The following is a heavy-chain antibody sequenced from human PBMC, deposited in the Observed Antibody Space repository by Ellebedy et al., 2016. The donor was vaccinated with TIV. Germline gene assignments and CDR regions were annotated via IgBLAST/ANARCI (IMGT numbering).Heavy chain of an antibody. J-gene: IGHJ4*02. D-gene: IGHD3-22*01. V-gene: IGHV3-21*01. CDR2: ISSSSGYI. CDR3: ARGTDTSGYYSRFDF. Sequence: GGSLRLSXAASGFSFNSHSMHWVRQAPGKGLEWVSSISSSSGYISYAESVKGRFTISRDNSEDTLYLQMNSLTAEATAVYYCARGTDTSGYYSRFDFWGQGTLVTVSS. CDR1: GFSFNSHS.